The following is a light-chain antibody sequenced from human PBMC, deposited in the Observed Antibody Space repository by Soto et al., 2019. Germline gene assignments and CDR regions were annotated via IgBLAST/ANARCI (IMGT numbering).Light chain of an antibody. CDR3: QQLWTYPLT. CDR2: AAS. CDR1: QDVSRS. V-gene: IGKV1-9*01. Sequence: DTQLTQSPSFLSASVGDRVTIACRASQDVSRSVGWYQQKPGTAPKLLISAASTLNSGVPSRFSGSGSGTDLTLTISSLQPEDFATYYCQQLWTYPLTLGGGTKVEI. J-gene: IGKJ4*01.